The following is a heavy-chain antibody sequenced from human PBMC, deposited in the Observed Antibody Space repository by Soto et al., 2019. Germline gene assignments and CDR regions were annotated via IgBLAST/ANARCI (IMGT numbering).Heavy chain of an antibody. J-gene: IGHJ5*02. Sequence: GGSLRLSCSASGFSFSSYHMHWVRQAPEKGLEYVSGISRNGDSTYYADSVKGRFTISRDNYKNTLYLQMSSLRAEDTAIYYCVKDHGGGTSSGSWGQGTLVTVSS. CDR1: GFSFSSYH. CDR2: ISRNGDST. V-gene: IGHV3-64D*08. D-gene: IGHD3-16*01. CDR3: VKDHGGGTSSGS.